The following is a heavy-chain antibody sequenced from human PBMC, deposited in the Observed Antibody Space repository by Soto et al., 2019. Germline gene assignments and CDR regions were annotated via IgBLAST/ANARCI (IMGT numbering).Heavy chain of an antibody. CDR3: AKDRRYSGYYFDY. J-gene: IGHJ4*02. D-gene: IGHD1-26*01. Sequence: EVQLLESGGGLVQPGGSLRLSCAASGFTFSSYAMSWVRQAPGKGLEWVSAISGSGGSTYYADSVKGRFTISRDNSKNTLYLQMNSLRAEETAVYYCAKDRRYSGYYFDYWGQGTLVTVSS. CDR1: GFTFSSYA. CDR2: ISGSGGST. V-gene: IGHV3-23*01.